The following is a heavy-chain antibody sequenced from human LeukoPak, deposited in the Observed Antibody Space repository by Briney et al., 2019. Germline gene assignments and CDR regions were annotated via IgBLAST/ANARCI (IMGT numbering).Heavy chain of an antibody. D-gene: IGHD6-13*01. CDR3: ARVVDSSHDY. Sequence: GGSLRLSCAASGFTFSSYGMHWVRQARGKGLEWVSSISSSSSYIYYADSVKGRFTISRDNAKNSLYLQMNSLRAEDTAVYYCARVVDSSHDYWGQGTLVTVSS. V-gene: IGHV3-21*01. J-gene: IGHJ4*02. CDR1: GFTFSSYG. CDR2: ISSSSSYI.